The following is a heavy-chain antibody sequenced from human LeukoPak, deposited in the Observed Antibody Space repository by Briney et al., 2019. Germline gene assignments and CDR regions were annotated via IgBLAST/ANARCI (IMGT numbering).Heavy chain of an antibody. D-gene: IGHD6-6*01. CDR3: ARGTLPYSSSDYFDY. V-gene: IGHV1-69*01. J-gene: IGHJ4*02. CDR2: IIPIFGTA. Sequence: SVKVSCKASGGTFSSYAISWVRQAPGQGLEWMGGIIPIFGTANYAQKFQGRVTITADESTSTAYMELSSLRSEDTAVYYCARGTLPYSSSDYFDYWGQGTLVTVSS. CDR1: GGTFSSYA.